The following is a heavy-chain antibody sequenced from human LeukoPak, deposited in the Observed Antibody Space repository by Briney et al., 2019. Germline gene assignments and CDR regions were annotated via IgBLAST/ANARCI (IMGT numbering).Heavy chain of an antibody. CDR3: ARRHVRGGYVSSFDY. CDR1: GGSISSYY. Sequence: PSETLSLTCTVSGGSISSYYWSWIRQPAGKGLEWIGRIYTSGSTNYNPSLKSRVTMSVDTSKNQFSLKLSSVTAADTAVYYCARRHVRGGYVSSFDYWGQGTLVTVSS. CDR2: IYTSGST. J-gene: IGHJ4*02. D-gene: IGHD5-12*01. V-gene: IGHV4-4*07.